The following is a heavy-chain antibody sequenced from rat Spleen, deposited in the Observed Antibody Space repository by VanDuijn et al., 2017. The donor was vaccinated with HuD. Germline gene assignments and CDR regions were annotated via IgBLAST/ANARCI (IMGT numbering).Heavy chain of an antibody. J-gene: IGHJ2*01. CDR3: ARAWVPDY. CDR2: MWRSGST. Sequence: QVQLMESGPGLVQPSETLSLTCTVSGFSLTSYSVPWVRQPPGKGLEWMGVMWRSGSTEYNAALKSRLSISRDTSKGQVSLKMNSRQTEDTATYYCARAWVPDYWGQGVMVTVSS. V-gene: IGHV2-45*01. D-gene: IGHD1-7*01. CDR1: GFSLTSYS.